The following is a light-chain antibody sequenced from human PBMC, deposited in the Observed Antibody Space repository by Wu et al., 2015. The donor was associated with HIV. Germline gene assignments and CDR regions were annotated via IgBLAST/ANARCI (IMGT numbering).Light chain of an antibody. Sequence: EIVMTQSPATLSVSPGDRATLSCRASQSISNNLAWYQQKPGQAPRLFIYGASTRATGVPARFSGSGSGTEFTLTISSMQSEDFAVYYCQQYYNWPPFTFGQGTRLDIE. CDR2: GAS. V-gene: IGKV3-15*01. J-gene: IGKJ5*01. CDR3: QQYYNWPPFT. CDR1: QSISNN.